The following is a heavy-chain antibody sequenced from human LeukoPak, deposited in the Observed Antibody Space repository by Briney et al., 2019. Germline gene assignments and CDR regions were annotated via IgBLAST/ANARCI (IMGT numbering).Heavy chain of an antibody. CDR1: GFTFSSYA. V-gene: IGHV3-23*01. CDR3: AKEEGEWLWSRYYYYYGMDV. CDR2: ISGSGGST. J-gene: IGHJ6*02. Sequence: GGSLRLSCAASGFTFSSYAMSWIRQAPGKGLEWVSAISGSGGSTYYADSVKGRFTISRDNSKNTLYLQMNSLRAEDTAVYYCAKEEGEWLWSRYYYYYGMDVWGQGTTVTVSS. D-gene: IGHD5-12*01.